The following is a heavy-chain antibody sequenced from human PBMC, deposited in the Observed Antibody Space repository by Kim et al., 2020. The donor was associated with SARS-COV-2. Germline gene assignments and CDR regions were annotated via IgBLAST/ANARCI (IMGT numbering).Heavy chain of an antibody. CDR2: T. V-gene: IGHV5-51*01. Sequence: TRYSPSFQGQVTISADKSISTAYLQWSSLKASDTAMYYCASEGGGGEVSYWGQGTLVTVSS. J-gene: IGHJ4*02. D-gene: IGHD2-15*01. CDR3: ASEGGGGEVSY.